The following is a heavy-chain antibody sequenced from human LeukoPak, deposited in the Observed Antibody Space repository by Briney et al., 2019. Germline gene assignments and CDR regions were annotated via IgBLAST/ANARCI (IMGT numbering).Heavy chain of an antibody. J-gene: IGHJ6*03. CDR3: AKDGVTAGTPYHMDV. Sequence: GGSLRLSCAASGFTFRSCGMHWVRQARAKGLEWVAFIPYDRNDKCYADSVKGRFTISRDNSQNTLYLQMNSLRAEDTAVYYCAKDGVTAGTPYHMDVWGKGTTVTVSS. CDR1: GFTFRSCG. D-gene: IGHD4-23*01. CDR2: IPYDRNDK. V-gene: IGHV3-30*02.